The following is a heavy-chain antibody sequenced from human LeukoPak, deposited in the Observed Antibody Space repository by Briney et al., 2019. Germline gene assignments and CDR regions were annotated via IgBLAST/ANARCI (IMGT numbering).Heavy chain of an antibody. J-gene: IGHJ6*02. V-gene: IGHV3-74*01. D-gene: IGHD6-19*01. Sequence: GGSLRLSCAASGNYWMHWVRQAPGRGLVWVSRINSDGSSTSYADSVKGRFTISRDNAKNTLYLQMNSLRAEDTAVYYCARDSSGWYRMDVWGQGTTVTVSS. CDR1: GNYW. CDR3: ARDSSGWYRMDV. CDR2: INSDGSST.